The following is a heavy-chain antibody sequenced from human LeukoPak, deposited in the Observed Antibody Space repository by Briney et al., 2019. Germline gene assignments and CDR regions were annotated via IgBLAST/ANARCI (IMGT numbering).Heavy chain of an antibody. Sequence: GGSLRLSCAASGFTFTNYWMSWVRQAPGKGLEWVANTKQDETEKHYADSVKGRFTISRDNAQNSLYLQMNSLRAEDTAVYFCARNRQWLLADYWGQGTVVSVSS. CDR3: ARNRQWLLADY. V-gene: IGHV3-7*04. J-gene: IGHJ4*02. D-gene: IGHD3-22*01. CDR2: TKQDETEK. CDR1: GFTFTNYW.